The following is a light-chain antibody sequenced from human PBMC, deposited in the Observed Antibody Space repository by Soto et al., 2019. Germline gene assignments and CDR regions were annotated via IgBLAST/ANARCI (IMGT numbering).Light chain of an antibody. J-gene: IGKJ1*01. CDR3: QQFNNWPPWT. CDR1: QNVGNN. Sequence: EIVLTQSPGTLSFSPGERATLSCRASQNVGNNLVWYQQKPGQAPRLLIYGASTRAAGIPDRFSGSGSGTEFTLTISGLQSDDFAVYYCQQFNNWPPWTFGQGTKVDIK. CDR2: GAS. V-gene: IGKV3-15*01.